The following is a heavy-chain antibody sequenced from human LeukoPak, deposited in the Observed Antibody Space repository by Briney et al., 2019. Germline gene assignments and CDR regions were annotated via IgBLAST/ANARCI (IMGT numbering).Heavy chain of an antibody. Sequence: SVKVSCKASRGTFSNYAISWVRQAPGQGLEWMGGIIPIFGTANYAQKLQGRVTMTTDTSTSTAYMELRSLRSDDTAVYYCARYLAYSSSWYYFDYWGQGTLVTVSS. J-gene: IGHJ4*02. CDR1: RGTFSNYA. CDR2: IIPIFGTA. D-gene: IGHD6-13*01. CDR3: ARYLAYSSSWYYFDY. V-gene: IGHV1-69*05.